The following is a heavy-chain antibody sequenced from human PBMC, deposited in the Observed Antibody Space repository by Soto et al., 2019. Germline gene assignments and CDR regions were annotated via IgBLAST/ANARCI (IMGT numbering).Heavy chain of an antibody. V-gene: IGHV3-20*04. Sequence: SGGSLRLSCEASGFIFSDEAMSWVRQAPGKGLEWVSAINWNGCNKGYSEAVLGRFTISSDNSKKSLYLDLNYLRSEDPALYFSAKDVGRSGALWGYFQSWGQGTMVTVSS. CDR3: AKDVGRSGALWGYFQS. D-gene: IGHD3-10*01. CDR2: INWNGCNK. CDR1: GFIFSDEA. J-gene: IGHJ1*01.